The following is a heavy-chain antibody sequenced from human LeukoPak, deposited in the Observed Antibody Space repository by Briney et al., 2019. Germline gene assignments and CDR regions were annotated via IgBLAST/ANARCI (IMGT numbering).Heavy chain of an antibody. Sequence: GGSLRLSCAASGFTFSSYAMSWVRQAPGKGLEWVSVISGSGGSTYYADSVKGRFTISRDNSKNTLYLQMNSLTVEDTAVYYCAKGTTGMAPRGYFDDWGQGTLVTVSS. CDR3: AKGTTGMAPRGYFDD. D-gene: IGHD3-9*01. J-gene: IGHJ4*02. V-gene: IGHV3-23*01. CDR1: GFTFSSYA. CDR2: ISGSGGST.